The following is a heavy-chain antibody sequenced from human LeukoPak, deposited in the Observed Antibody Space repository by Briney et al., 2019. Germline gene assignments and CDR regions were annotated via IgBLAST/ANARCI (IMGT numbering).Heavy chain of an antibody. V-gene: IGHV3-74*01. CDR3: ARDRSPSSGYYSHYFDY. CDR2: VNSDGSST. CDR1: GITFRPYW. J-gene: IGHJ4*02. D-gene: IGHD3-22*01. Sequence: GGSLRLSCAASGITFRPYWMHWVRQAPGKGLVWVSRVNSDGSSTTYADSVKGRFTISRDNSKNTLYLQMNSLRAEDTAVYYCARDRSPSSGYYSHYFDYWGQGTLVTVSS.